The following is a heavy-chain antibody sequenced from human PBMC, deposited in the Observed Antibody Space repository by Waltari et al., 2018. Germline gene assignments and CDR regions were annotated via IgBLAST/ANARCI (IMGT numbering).Heavy chain of an antibody. CDR1: GGSFSGYY. V-gene: IGHV4-34*01. Sequence: QVQLQQWGAGLLKPSETLSLTCAVYGGSFSGYYWSWIRQPPGKGLEWIGEINHSGSTNYNPSLKSRVTRSVDTSKNQFSLKLSSVTAADTAVYYCARVKRGGGAVRFDYWGQGTLVTVSS. J-gene: IGHJ4*02. CDR3: ARVKRGGGAVRFDY. D-gene: IGHD3-16*01. CDR2: INHSGST.